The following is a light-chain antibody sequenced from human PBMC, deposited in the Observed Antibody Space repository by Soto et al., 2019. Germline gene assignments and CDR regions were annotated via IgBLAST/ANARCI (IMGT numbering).Light chain of an antibody. CDR1: QSVSSNH. Sequence: DILLTQSPGTLSLSPGERATLSCRASQSVSSNHLAWYQQKPRQAPRLLIYGGSSRATGIPVRLSGSGSETEFTLTITRMEPEDFAVYYCQQYSSSRTFGHGTKVDIK. CDR2: GGS. CDR3: QQYSSSRT. V-gene: IGKV3-20*01. J-gene: IGKJ1*01.